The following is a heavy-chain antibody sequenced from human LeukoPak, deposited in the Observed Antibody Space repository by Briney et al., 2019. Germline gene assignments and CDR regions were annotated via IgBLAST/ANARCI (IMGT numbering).Heavy chain of an antibody. D-gene: IGHD3-22*01. V-gene: IGHV3-21*01. CDR1: GFTFGSHT. CDR3: ARRKDDSSGLDDY. Sequence: PGGSLRLSCAASGFTFGSHTMLWVRQPPGKGLEWVSSISSSSTYIYYAESVKGRFTISRDNAKNTLYLQMNSLGAEDTAVYYCARRKDDSSGLDDYWGQGTLVTVSS. J-gene: IGHJ4*02. CDR2: ISSSSTYI.